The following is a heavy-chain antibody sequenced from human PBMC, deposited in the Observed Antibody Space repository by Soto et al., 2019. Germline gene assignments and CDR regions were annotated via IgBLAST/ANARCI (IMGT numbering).Heavy chain of an antibody. J-gene: IGHJ6*02. D-gene: IGHD5-18*01. V-gene: IGHV3-23*01. Sequence: GGSLRLSCAASGFTFSSYAMSWVRQAPGKGLEWVSAISGSGGSTYYADSVKGRFTISRDNSKNTLYLQMNSLRAEDTAVYYCAKIAAMVTGFYYGMDVWGQGTTVTVSS. CDR1: GFTFSSYA. CDR3: AKIAAMVTGFYYGMDV. CDR2: ISGSGGST.